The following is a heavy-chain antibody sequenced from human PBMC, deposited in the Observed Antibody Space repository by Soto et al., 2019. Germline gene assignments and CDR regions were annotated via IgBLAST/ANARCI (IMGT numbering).Heavy chain of an antibody. V-gene: IGHV1-18*01. J-gene: IGHJ4*02. D-gene: IGHD1-26*01. CDR1: GYTFTSYG. CDR3: ATDRELRGLRGGIDY. CDR2: ISAYNGNT. Sequence: ASVKVSCKASGYTFTSYGISWVRQAPGQGLEWMGGISAYNGNTNYAQKFQGRVTMTTDTSTNTAYMELSSLRSEDTAVYYCATDRELRGLRGGIDYWGQGTLVTVSS.